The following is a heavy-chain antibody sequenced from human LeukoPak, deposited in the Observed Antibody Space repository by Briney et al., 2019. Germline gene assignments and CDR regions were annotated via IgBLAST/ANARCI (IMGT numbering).Heavy chain of an antibody. D-gene: IGHD2-8*01. CDR2: IYYSGST. J-gene: IGHJ4*02. V-gene: IGHV4-59*01. CDR1: GGSISSYY. CDR3: ARGRRGYAFDI. Sequence: PSETLSLTCTVSGGSISSYYWSWIRQPPGKGLEWIGYIYYSGSTNYNPSLKSRVTISVDTSKNQFSLRLSSVTAADTAVYYCARGRRGYAFDIWGQGTLVTVSS.